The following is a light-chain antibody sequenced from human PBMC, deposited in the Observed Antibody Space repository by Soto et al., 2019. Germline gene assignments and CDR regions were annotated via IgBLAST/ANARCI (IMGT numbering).Light chain of an antibody. CDR2: DND. J-gene: IGLJ2*01. V-gene: IGLV1-51*01. CDR3: GTWDISLSVV. CDR1: SSNIAKNY. Sequence: QSVLTQPPSVSAAPGQKVTISCSGRSSNIAKNYVYWYQQLPGTAPKLLIFDNDKRPSGIPDRFSGSKSGTSATLGITGLQTGDEAHYYCGTWDISLSVVFGGGTKLTVL.